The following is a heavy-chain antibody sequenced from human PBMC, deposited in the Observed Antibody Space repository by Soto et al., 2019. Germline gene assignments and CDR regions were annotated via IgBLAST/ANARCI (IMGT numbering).Heavy chain of an antibody. J-gene: IGHJ4*02. CDR1: GYSISSGYY. D-gene: IGHD6-6*01. Sequence: ETLSLTCAVSGYSISSGYYWGWIRQPPGKGLEWIGSIYHSGSTYYNPSLKSRVTISVDTSKNQFSLKLSSVTAADTAVYYCARARGQLSVFVWGQGTLVTVSS. CDR3: ARARGQLSVFV. CDR2: IYHSGST. V-gene: IGHV4-38-2*01.